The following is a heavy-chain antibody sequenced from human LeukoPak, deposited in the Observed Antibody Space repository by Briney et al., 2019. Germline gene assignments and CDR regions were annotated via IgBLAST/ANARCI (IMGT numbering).Heavy chain of an antibody. D-gene: IGHD2-21*01. CDR3: ARDLGVRGMDV. CDR2: LYYTGTT. V-gene: IGHV4-31*11. CDR1: GGSFSGYY. Sequence: SETLSLTCAVYGGSFSGYYWSWIRQHPGKGLEWIGYLYYTGTTYYNPSLKSRIIISVDTSKTQFSLRLSSVSAADTAIYYCARDLGVRGMDVWGQGTTVTVSS. J-gene: IGHJ6*02.